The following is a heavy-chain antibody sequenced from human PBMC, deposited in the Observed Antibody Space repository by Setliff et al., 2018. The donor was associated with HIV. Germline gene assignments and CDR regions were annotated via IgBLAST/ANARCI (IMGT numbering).Heavy chain of an antibody. CDR3: ARDNDSSGWPLDY. Sequence: SETLSLTCTISGGSISTHYWSWIRQPPGKGLEWIGYIFYIGSANYNPSLKSRVTMSIDTSKNQFSLKLTSVTAADTAVYYCARDNDSSGWPLDYWGQGTLVTVSS. J-gene: IGHJ4*02. D-gene: IGHD6-19*01. CDR1: GGSISTHY. CDR2: IFYIGSA. V-gene: IGHV4-59*11.